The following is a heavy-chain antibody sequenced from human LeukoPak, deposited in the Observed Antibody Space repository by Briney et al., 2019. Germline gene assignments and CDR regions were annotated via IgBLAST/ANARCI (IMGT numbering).Heavy chain of an antibody. CDR1: GGSINRYY. J-gene: IGHJ1*01. V-gene: IGHV4-4*08. Sequence: PSETLSRNCTVSGGSINRYYWSWIRQPPGNRLEWIGYTYPSGSTNYNPPLKSRVTISGDTSYNQLSLKLSSVTAADTAVYYCASTYDGSGYNSFPHWGQGTLVTVSS. CDR3: ASTYDGSGYNSFPH. D-gene: IGHD3-22*01. CDR2: TYPSGST.